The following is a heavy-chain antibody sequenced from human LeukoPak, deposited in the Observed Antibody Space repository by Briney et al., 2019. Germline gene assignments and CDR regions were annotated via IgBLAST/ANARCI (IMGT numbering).Heavy chain of an antibody. CDR3: ARGSTGPQDAFDI. CDR2: IDHSGST. V-gene: IGHV4-34*01. CDR1: GESFSGYY. Sequence: SETLSLTCAVYGESFSGYYWSWIRQPPGKGLEWIGEIDHSGSTNYNPSLKSRVTISVDTSKNQFSLKLCSVTAADTAVYYCARGSTGPQDAFDIWGQGTMVTVSS. J-gene: IGHJ3*02.